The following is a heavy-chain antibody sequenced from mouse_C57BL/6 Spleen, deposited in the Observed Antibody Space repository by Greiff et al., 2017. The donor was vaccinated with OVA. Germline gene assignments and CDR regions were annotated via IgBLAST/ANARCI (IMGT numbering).Heavy chain of an antibody. CDR3: ARSLLTEGFAY. CDR2: ISSGSSTI. D-gene: IGHD1-1*01. Sequence: EVKLEESGGGLVKPGGSLKLSCAASGFTFSDYGMHWVRQAPEKGLEWVAYISSGSSTIYYADTVKGRFTISRDNAKNTLFLQMTSLRSEDTAMYYCARSLLTEGFAYWGQGTLVTVSA. V-gene: IGHV5-17*01. CDR1: GFTFSDYG. J-gene: IGHJ3*01.